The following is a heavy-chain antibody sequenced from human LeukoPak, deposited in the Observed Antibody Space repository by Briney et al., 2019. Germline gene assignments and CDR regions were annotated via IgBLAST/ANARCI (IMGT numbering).Heavy chain of an antibody. Sequence: SETLSLTCTVSGGSISSSSYYWGWIRQPPGKGLEWIGSIYYSGGTYYNTSLKSRVTISVDTSKDQFSLKLSSVTAAGAAVYYCARVVVRGVITVWFDPWGQGTLVTVSS. CDR1: GGSISSSSYY. D-gene: IGHD3-10*01. CDR2: IYYSGGT. V-gene: IGHV4-39*07. CDR3: ARVVVRGVITVWFDP. J-gene: IGHJ5*02.